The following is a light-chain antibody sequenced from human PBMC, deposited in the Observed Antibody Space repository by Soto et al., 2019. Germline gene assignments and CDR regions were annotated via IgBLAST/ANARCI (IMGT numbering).Light chain of an antibody. CDR1: QSISTDY. CDR3: QQYATSPLT. J-gene: IGKJ4*01. V-gene: IGKV3-20*01. CDR2: ATS. Sequence: EIVLTQSPGTLSLSPGERATLSCRASQSISTDYFAWYQQRPGRAPRLVLSATSNRAAGIPDRFGGSGSGTDFTLTISRLEPEDFAVYYCQQYATSPLTFGEGTKLEIK.